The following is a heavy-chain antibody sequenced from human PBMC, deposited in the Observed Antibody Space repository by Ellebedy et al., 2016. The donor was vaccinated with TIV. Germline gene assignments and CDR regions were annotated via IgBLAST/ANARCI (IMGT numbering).Heavy chain of an antibody. CDR1: GDSVSTNSAA. Sequence: SQTLSLTCAISGDSVSTNSAAWNWIRQSPSRGLEWLGRTYYRSKWYYDYAVSVRSRITINADTSKNEFSLHLNSVTPEDTAVYYCARDVDEFDLWGQGTLVTVSS. J-gene: IGHJ4*02. CDR3: ARDVDEFDL. V-gene: IGHV6-1*01. CDR2: TYYRSKWYY. D-gene: IGHD3/OR15-3a*01.